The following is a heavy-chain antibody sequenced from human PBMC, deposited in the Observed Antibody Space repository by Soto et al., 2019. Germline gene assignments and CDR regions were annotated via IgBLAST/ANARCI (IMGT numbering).Heavy chain of an antibody. V-gene: IGHV4-30-2*01. CDR2: TYHSGNP. CDR3: AIVGITMAWGAGTRCLDP. D-gene: IGHD3-3*01. CDR1: GGTIGTGGYT. J-gene: IGHJ5*02. Sequence: SETLSLTCDVSGGTIGTGGYTWTWNRQPPGKALEWIGHTYHSGNPYYNPSLKSRVIISVDRSKNQFSLKVSSVTAADTAVYYCAIVGITMAWGAGTRCLDPWGKGPLVT.